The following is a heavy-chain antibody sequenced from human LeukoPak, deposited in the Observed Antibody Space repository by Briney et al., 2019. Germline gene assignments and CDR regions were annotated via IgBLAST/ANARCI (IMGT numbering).Heavy chain of an antibody. D-gene: IGHD6-13*01. J-gene: IGHJ4*02. CDR1: GGSFSGYY. Sequence: SETLSLTCAVYGGSFSGYYWSWIRQPPGKGLEWIGEINHSGSTNCNPSLKSRVTISVDTSKNQFSLKLSSVTAADTAVYYCASWYSSSWQPLDYWGQGTLVTVSS. CDR3: ASWYSSSWQPLDY. CDR2: INHSGST. V-gene: IGHV4-34*01.